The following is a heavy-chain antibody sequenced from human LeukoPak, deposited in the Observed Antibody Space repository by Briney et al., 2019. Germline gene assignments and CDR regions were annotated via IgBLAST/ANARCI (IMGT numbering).Heavy chain of an antibody. CDR2: INHSGST. J-gene: IGHJ6*03. CDR3: ARVLTELSYYYYMDV. V-gene: IGHV4-34*01. Sequence: PSETLSLTCAVYGGSFSGYYWSWIRPPPGKGLEWIGEINHSGSTNYNPSLKSRVTISVDTSKNQFSLKLSSVTAADTAVYYCARVLTELSYYYYMDVWGKGTTVTVSS. D-gene: IGHD1-14*01. CDR1: GGSFSGYY.